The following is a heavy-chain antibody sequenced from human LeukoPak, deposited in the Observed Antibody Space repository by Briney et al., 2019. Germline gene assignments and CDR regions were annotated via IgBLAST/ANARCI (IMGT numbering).Heavy chain of an antibody. D-gene: IGHD2-2*01. CDR2: IYSGGST. V-gene: IGHV3-66*01. CDR3: ARTGYCSSTSCRYFDY. Sequence: GGSLRLSCAASGFTVSSNYMSWVRQAPGKGLEWVSVIYSGGSTYYADSVKDRFTISRDNSKNTLYLQMNSLRAEDTAVYYCARTGYCSSTSCRYFDYWGQGTLVTVSS. J-gene: IGHJ4*02. CDR1: GFTVSSNY.